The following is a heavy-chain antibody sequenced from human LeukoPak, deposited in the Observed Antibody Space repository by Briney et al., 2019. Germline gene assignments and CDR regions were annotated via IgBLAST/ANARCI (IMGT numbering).Heavy chain of an antibody. CDR1: GGSISTYT. CDR3: TRGPRVGVTGGAY. D-gene: IGHD1-26*01. V-gene: IGHV4-4*07. CDR2: IYASGTT. J-gene: IGHJ4*02. Sequence: SETLSLTFSVSGGSISTYTWSWVRQTADKGLEWIGRIYASGTTNYNPSLKSRVIMSVDTSKNQFSLKLTSVTAADTAVYYCTRGPRVGVTGGAYWGQGTLVTVSS.